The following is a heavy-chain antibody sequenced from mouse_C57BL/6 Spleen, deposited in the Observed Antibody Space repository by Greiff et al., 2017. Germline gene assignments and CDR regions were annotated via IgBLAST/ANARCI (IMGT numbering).Heavy chain of an antibody. D-gene: IGHD6-1*01. CDR1: GFNIKDDY. Sequence: EVQLQQSGAELVRPGASVKLSCTASGFNIKDDYMHWVKQRPEQGLEWIGWIDPENGDTEYASKFQGKATITADTSSNTAYLQLSSLTSEDTAVYYCIPEGSAGFAYWGQGTLVTVSA. V-gene: IGHV14-4*01. CDR3: IPEGSAGFAY. CDR2: IDPENGDT. J-gene: IGHJ3*01.